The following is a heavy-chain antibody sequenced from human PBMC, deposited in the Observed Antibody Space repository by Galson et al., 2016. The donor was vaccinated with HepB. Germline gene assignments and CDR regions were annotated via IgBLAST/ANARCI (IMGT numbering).Heavy chain of an antibody. V-gene: IGHV4-61*01. Sequence: SETLSLTCTVSGGSVSSGSYYWSWIRQPPGKGLEWLGYIYDSDTTNYNPSLKSRVTISVDTSKNQFSLKLSSVTAADTALYYCARASVGGSYLGGYHYYGMDVWGQGTTVTVSS. CDR2: IYDSDTT. CDR3: ARASVGGSYLGGYHYYGMDV. CDR1: GGSVSSGSYY. D-gene: IGHD1-26*01. J-gene: IGHJ6*02.